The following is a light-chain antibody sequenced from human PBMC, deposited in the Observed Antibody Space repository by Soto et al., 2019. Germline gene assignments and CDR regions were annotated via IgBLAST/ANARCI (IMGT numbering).Light chain of an antibody. J-gene: IGLJ1*01. Sequence: SALTQPASVSGAPGQSITISRPGTSSDVGGYNYVSWYQQHPGKAPKLMIYDVSNRPSGVSNRFSGSKSGNTASLTISGLQAEDEADYYCSSYTSSSTGVFGTGTKVTVL. V-gene: IGLV2-14*01. CDR3: SSYTSSSTGV. CDR2: DVS. CDR1: SSDVGGYNY.